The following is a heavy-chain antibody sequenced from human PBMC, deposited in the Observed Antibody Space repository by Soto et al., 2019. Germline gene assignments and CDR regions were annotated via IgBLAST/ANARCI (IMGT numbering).Heavy chain of an antibody. CDR1: GFSLSTSGVG. CDR2: IYWDDDK. D-gene: IGHD3-9*01. CDR3: AHVTYFDWPNDFDY. Sequence: GSGPTLVSPTQTLTLTCTFSGFSLSTSGVGVGWIRQPPGKALEWLVLIYWDDDKRYSPSLKSRLTITKDTSKNQVVLTMTNMDPVDTATYYCAHVTYFDWPNDFDYWGHGTLVTVSS. V-gene: IGHV2-5*02. J-gene: IGHJ4*01.